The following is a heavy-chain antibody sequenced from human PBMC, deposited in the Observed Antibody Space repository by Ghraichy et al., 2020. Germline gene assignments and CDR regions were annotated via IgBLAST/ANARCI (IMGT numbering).Heavy chain of an antibody. J-gene: IGHJ4*02. CDR1: GFTFSGNG. V-gene: IGHV3-33*01. Sequence: GESLNISCAASGFTFSGNGMHWVRQAPGKGLEWVALVGHDGRIKNYIGSVKGRFTISRDNSKNTLYLQMNTMRVEDTAVYYCARFTGSDEGGSLDYWGQGTLVTVSS. CDR2: VGHDGRIK. D-gene: IGHD5-12*01. CDR3: ARFTGSDEGGSLDY.